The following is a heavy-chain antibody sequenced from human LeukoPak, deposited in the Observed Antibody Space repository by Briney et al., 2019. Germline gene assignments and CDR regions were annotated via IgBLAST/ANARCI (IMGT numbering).Heavy chain of an antibody. V-gene: IGHV1-69*13. CDR3: ATEGLSCSGSSCYRFRKFDY. D-gene: IGHD2-15*01. J-gene: IGHJ4*02. Sequence: ASVKVSCKASGGTFSSYAISWARQAPGQGLEWMGGIIPIFGTANYAQKFQGGVTITADESTSTAYMELSSLRSEDTAVYYCATEGLSCSGSSCYRFRKFDYWGQGTLVTVSS. CDR2: IIPIFGTA. CDR1: GGTFSSYA.